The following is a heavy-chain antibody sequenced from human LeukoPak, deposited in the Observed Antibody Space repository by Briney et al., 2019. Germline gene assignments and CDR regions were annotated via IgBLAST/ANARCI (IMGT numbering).Heavy chain of an antibody. CDR1: GFTFSSYS. D-gene: IGHD3-10*01. CDR3: ARDRVLLWFGEGPPDAFDI. CDR2: ISSSSSTI. J-gene: IGHJ3*02. V-gene: IGHV3-48*01. Sequence: PGGSLRLSCAASGFTFSSYSMNWVRQAPGKGLEWVSYISSSSSTIYYADSVKGRFTISRDNAKNSLYLQMNSLRAEDTAVYYCARDRVLLWFGEGPPDAFDIWGQGTMVTVSS.